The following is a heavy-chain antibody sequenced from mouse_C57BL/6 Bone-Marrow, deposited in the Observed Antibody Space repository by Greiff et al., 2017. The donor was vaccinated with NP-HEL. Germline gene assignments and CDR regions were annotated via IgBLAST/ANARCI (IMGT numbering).Heavy chain of an antibody. V-gene: IGHV14-4*01. J-gene: IGHJ2*01. CDR3: TTSYDYDGYYFDY. D-gene: IGHD2-4*01. Sequence: EVQLQQSGAELVRPGASVKLSCTASDFNIKDDYMHWVKQRPEQGLEWIGWIDPENGDTEYASKFQGKATITADTSSNTAYLQLSSLTSEDTAVYYCTTSYDYDGYYFDYWGQGTTLTVSS. CDR2: IDPENGDT. CDR1: DFNIKDDY.